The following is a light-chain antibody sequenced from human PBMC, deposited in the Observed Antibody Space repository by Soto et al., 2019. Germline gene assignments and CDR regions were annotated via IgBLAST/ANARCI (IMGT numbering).Light chain of an antibody. V-gene: IGLV1-44*01. CDR3: AAWDDSLGVFVA. Sequence: QSVLTQPPSASGAPGQRVTISCSGSSTNIGSNPVNWYQQVPEAAPKLLIYNDNQRPSGVPDRFSGSRSGTSASLAISGLQSDDEADYYCAAWDDSLGVFVAFGGGTKVTVL. CDR2: NDN. CDR1: STNIGSNP. J-gene: IGLJ2*01.